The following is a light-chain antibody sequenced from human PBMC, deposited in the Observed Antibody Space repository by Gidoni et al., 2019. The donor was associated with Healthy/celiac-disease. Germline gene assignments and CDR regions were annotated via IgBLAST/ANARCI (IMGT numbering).Light chain of an antibody. Sequence: DIQMTQSPSTLSASVGDRVTITCRASQSISSWLAWYQQKPGKAPKLLIYDASSLQSGVPSRFSGSASGTEFTLTISSLQPDDFATYYCQQYIGYPGFGQETKLGIK. CDR2: DAS. V-gene: IGKV1-5*01. CDR3: QQYIGYPG. CDR1: QSISSW. J-gene: IGKJ2*01.